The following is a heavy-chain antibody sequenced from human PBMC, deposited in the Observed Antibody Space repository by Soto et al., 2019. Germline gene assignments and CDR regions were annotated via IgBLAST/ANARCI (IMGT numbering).Heavy chain of an antibody. D-gene: IGHD5-18*01. CDR2: LSYDGNNI. J-gene: IGHJ4*02. Sequence: QVQLVESGGGVVQPGRSLRLSCAASGFTFSNYAIHWVRQAPDKGLEWVAVLSYDGNNIHYADSVKGRFIVSRDNSKNTLFLQMNRLRTEDTALYFCARGPIGDAAMVTNYFDYWGQGTLVTVSS. CDR3: ARGPIGDAAMVTNYFDY. V-gene: IGHV3-30-3*01. CDR1: GFTFSNYA.